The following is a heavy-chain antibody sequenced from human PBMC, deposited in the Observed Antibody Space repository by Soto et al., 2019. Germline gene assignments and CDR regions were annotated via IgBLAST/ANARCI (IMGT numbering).Heavy chain of an antibody. CDR3: FRASGDSSGYSFDY. V-gene: IGHV4-30-4*08. D-gene: IGHD3-22*01. CDR2: IYYSGST. Sequence: SETLSLTCTVSGGSISSGAYYWSWIRQPTGEGLEWMGYIYYSGSTYYNPSLTSRVTISLDTSKSQFSLTLSSVTAADTAVYYCFRASGDSSGYSFDYWGQGTLLTVSS. CDR1: GGSISSGAYY. J-gene: IGHJ4*02.